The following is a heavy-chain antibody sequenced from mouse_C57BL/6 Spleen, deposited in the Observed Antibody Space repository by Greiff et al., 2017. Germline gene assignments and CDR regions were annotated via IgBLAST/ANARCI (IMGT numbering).Heavy chain of an antibody. V-gene: IGHV1-19*01. CDR2: INPYNGGT. J-gene: IGHJ2*01. Sequence: VQLKQSGPVLVKPGASVKMSCKASGYTFTDYYMNWVKQSHGKSLEWIGVINPYNGGTSYNQKFKGKATLTVDKSSSTAYMELNSLTSEDSAVXYCARSRITTVGGYYFDYWGQGTTLTVSS. CDR1: GYTFTDYY. CDR3: ARSRITTVGGYYFDY. D-gene: IGHD1-1*01.